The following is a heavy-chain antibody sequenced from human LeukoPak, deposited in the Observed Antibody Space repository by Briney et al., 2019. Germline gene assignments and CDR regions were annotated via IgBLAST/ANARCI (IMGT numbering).Heavy chain of an antibody. D-gene: IGHD1-26*01. V-gene: IGHV7-4-1*02. CDR3: ARDTSGSYDFDH. Sequence: ASVKVSCKASGYTFTSYGISWVRQAPGQGLEWMGWINTNTGNPTYAQGFTGRFVFSLDTSASTTYVQINNLKTEDTAVYFCARDTSGSYDFDHWGQGTLVTVSS. J-gene: IGHJ4*02. CDR1: GYTFTSYG. CDR2: INTNTGNP.